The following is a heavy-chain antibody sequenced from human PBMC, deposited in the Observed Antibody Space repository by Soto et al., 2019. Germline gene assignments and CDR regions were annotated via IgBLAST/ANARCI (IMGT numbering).Heavy chain of an antibody. Sequence: SETLSLTCTVSGGSISSGSYYWGWIRQPPGKGLEWIGSISYSGSTYYSPSLKSRVTISVYTPKNQFSLKLSSVTAADTAVYYCARQKRDSSGWFLFDYWGQGILVTVSS. D-gene: IGHD6-19*01. CDR1: GGSISSGSYY. J-gene: IGHJ4*02. CDR3: ARQKRDSSGWFLFDY. V-gene: IGHV4-39*01. CDR2: ISYSGST.